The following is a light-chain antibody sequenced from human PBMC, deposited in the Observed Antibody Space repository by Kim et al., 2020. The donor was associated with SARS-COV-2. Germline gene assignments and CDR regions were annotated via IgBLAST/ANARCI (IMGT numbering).Light chain of an antibody. V-gene: IGLV1-40*01. J-gene: IGLJ2*01. CDR1: NIGTAYD. CDR3: QTYDSGHVV. Sequence: GEPGQTVTISCTGSNIGTAYDVHWYQQFPGSAPKLLIYGDIHRPSGVPDRFSGSKSGTSASLAITGLQGGDEADYFCQTYDSGHVVFGGGTQLTVL. CDR2: GDI.